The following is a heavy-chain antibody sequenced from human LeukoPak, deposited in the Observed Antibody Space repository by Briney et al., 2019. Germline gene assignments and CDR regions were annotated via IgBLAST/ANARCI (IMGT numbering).Heavy chain of an antibody. J-gene: IGHJ6*02. CDR2: FDPEDGET. V-gene: IGHV1-24*01. Sequence: ASVKVSCKVSGYTLTELSMHWVRQAPGKGLEWMGGFDPEDGETIYAQKFQGRVTMTEDTSTDTAYMELSSLRSEDTAVYYCATAVAYYYDSSGSTQRVYYYYGMDAWGQGTTVTVSS. CDR1: GYTLTELS. D-gene: IGHD3-22*01. CDR3: ATAVAYYYDSSGSTQRVYYYYGMDA.